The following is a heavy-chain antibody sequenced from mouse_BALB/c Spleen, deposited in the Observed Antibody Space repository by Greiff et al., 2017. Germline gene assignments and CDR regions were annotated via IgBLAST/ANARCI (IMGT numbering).Heavy chain of an antibody. Sequence: TFTADTSSNTAYMQLSSLTSEDSAVYYCARRGLGAMDYWGQGTSVTVSS. CDR3: ARRGLGAMDY. D-gene: IGHD2-10*02. J-gene: IGHJ4*01. V-gene: IGHV1-9*01.